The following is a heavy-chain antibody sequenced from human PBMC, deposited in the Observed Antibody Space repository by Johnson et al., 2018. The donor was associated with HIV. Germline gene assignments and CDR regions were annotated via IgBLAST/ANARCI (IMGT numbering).Heavy chain of an antibody. J-gene: IGHJ3*02. CDR1: GFTFDDNY. CDR3: ARGSGSSDAFDI. V-gene: IGHV3-11*04. CDR2: ISSSGTTI. Sequence: QVQLVESGGGLVQPGRSLRLSCAASGFTFDDNYMTWIRQAPGKGLEWVSYISSSGTTIYYADSVKGRFTVSRDNAKNSLYLQMNSLRAGDTAVYYCARGSGSSDAFDIWGQGTMVTVSS. D-gene: IGHD1-26*01.